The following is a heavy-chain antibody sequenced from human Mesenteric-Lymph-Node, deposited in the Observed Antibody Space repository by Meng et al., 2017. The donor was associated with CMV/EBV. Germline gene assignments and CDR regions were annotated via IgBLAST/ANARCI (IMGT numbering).Heavy chain of an antibody. CDR3: ARGSSYDILTGYIDY. V-gene: IGHV4-34*01. D-gene: IGHD3-9*01. CDR2: INHSGST. J-gene: IGHJ4*02. Sequence: QGQLHQWGAGLLKPSGTLSVTCAVYGGSFSGYYWNWIRQSPEKGLEWIGEINHSGSTTYNPSFTSRIIISVDTSTNQISLNMSSVTAADTAVYYCARGSSYDILTGYIDYWGQGALVTVSS. CDR1: GGSFSGYY.